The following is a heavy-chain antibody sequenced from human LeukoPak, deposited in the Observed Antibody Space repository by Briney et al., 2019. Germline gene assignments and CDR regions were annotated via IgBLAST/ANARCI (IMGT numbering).Heavy chain of an antibody. CDR2: IWYDGSNK. CDR3: ARDHGMPTCMDV. V-gene: IGHV3-33*01. Sequence: GGSLRLSCAASGFTFSSYGMHWVRQAPGKGLEWVAVIWYDGSNKYYADSVKGRFTISRDNSKNTLYLQMNSLRAEDTAVYYCARDHGMPTCMDVWGQGTTVTVSS. CDR1: GFTFSSYG. J-gene: IGHJ6*02. D-gene: IGHD2-2*01.